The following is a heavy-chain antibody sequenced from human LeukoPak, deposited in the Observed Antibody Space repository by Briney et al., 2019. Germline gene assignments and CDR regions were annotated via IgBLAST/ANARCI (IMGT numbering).Heavy chain of an antibody. D-gene: IGHD3-10*01. CDR3: ARTTTVRGTYYMDV. Sequence: SETLSLTCTVSGYSISSGYYWGWIRQPPGKGLEWIGSIYNSGSTNYNPSLKSRVTISVDTSKNRFSLKLRSVTAADTAVYYCARTTTVRGTYYMDVWGKGTTVTVSS. CDR1: GYSISSGYY. J-gene: IGHJ6*03. V-gene: IGHV4-38-2*02. CDR2: IYNSGST.